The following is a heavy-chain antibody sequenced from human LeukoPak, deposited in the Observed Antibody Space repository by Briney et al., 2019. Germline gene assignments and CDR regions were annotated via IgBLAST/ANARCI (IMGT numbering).Heavy chain of an antibody. CDR3: ARHEIIAVAGPVEADAFDI. J-gene: IGHJ3*02. Sequence: PSETLSLTCTVSGGSISSSSYYWGWLRQPPGTGLEWIGSIYYSGSTYYNPSLKSRVTISVDTSKNQFSLKLSSVTAADTAVYYCARHEIIAVAGPVEADAFDIWGQGTMVTVSS. V-gene: IGHV4-39*01. CDR2: IYYSGST. CDR1: GGSISSSSYY. D-gene: IGHD6-19*01.